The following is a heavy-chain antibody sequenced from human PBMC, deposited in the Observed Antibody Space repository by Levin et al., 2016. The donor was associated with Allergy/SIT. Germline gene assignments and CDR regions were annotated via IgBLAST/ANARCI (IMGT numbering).Heavy chain of an antibody. D-gene: IGHD3-10*01. CDR3: AKQGPEGRTPIDAFDI. CDR2: ISSSSSYI. J-gene: IGHJ3*02. Sequence: ETLSLTCAASGFTFSSYSMNWVRQAPGKGLEWVSSISSSSSYIYYADSVKGRFTISRDNAKNSLYLQMNSLRAEDTAVYYCAKQGPEGRTPIDAFDIWGQGTMVTVSS. V-gene: IGHV3-21*01. CDR1: GFTFSSYS.